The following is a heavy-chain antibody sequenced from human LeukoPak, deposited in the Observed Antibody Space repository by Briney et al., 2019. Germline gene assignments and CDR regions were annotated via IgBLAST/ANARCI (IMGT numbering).Heavy chain of an antibody. CDR3: AKAARYLRDGYNCGVDY. J-gene: IGHJ4*02. D-gene: IGHD5-24*01. V-gene: IGHV3-9*01. CDR1: GFTFDDYA. Sequence: TGGSLRLSCAAFGFTFDDYAMHWVRQAPGKGLEWGSGISWNSGSIGYADSVKGRFTISRDNAKNSLYLQVNSLRAEDTALYYCAKAARYLRDGYNCGVDYWGQGTLVTVSS. CDR2: ISWNSGSI.